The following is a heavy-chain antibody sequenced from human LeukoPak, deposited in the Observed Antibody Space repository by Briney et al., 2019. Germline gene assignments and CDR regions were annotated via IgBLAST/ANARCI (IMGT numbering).Heavy chain of an antibody. V-gene: IGHV4-59*08. CDR3: ARYYYDSSGYYVLYFDY. CDR1: GGSISSYY. CDR2: IYYSGST. D-gene: IGHD3-22*01. Sequence: SETLSLTCTVSGGSISSYYWSWIRQPPGKGLEWIGYIYYSGSTNYNPSLKSRVTISVDTSKNQFSLKLSSVTAADTAVYYCARYYYDSSGYYVLYFDYWGQGTLVTVYS. J-gene: IGHJ4*02.